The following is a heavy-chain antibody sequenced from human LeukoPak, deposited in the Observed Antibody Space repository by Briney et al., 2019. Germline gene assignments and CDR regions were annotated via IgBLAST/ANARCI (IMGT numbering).Heavy chain of an antibody. CDR3: ARDSVLWYDSTGPTGAFDI. Sequence: ASVKVSCKASGYTFTSYYMHWVRQAPGQGLEWMGIINPSGGSTSYAQKFQGRVTMTRDMSTSTVYMELSSLRSEDTAVYYCARDSVLWYDSTGPTGAFDIWGQGTMVTVSS. CDR1: GYTFTSYY. CDR2: INPSGGST. D-gene: IGHD3-22*01. V-gene: IGHV1-46*01. J-gene: IGHJ3*02.